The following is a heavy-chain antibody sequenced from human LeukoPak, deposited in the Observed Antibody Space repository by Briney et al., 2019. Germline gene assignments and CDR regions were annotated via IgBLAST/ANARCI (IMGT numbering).Heavy chain of an antibody. D-gene: IGHD4-17*01. V-gene: IGHV4-39*01. CDR2: IYYSGST. Sequence: SETLSLTCTVSGGSISSSSYYWGWIRQPPGKGLEWIGSIYYSGSTYYNPSLKSRVTISVDTSKNQFSLKLSSVTAADTAVYYCANGRDYGPSHWGQGTLVTVSS. CDR3: ANGRDYGPSH. J-gene: IGHJ4*02. CDR1: GGSISSSSYY.